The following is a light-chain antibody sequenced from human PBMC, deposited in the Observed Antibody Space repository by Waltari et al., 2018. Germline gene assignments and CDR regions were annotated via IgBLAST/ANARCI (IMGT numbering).Light chain of an antibody. Sequence: QSALTQPASVSGSPGQSITISCTGTSRDIGSNILVSWYQQHPGTAPKIIIYDVSNRPSGVSYRFSGSKSGNTASLTISGLQAEDEADYYCCSYTSTDIPLFGGGTRLTVL. J-gene: IGLJ2*01. CDR3: CSYTSTDIPL. CDR1: SRDIGSNIL. V-gene: IGLV2-14*03. CDR2: DVS.